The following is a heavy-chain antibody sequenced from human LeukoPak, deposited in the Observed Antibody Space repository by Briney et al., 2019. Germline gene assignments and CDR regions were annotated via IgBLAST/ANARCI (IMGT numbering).Heavy chain of an antibody. CDR2: INHSGST. J-gene: IGHJ3*02. Sequence: SETLSLTCAVYGGSFSGYYWSWIRQPPGKGLEWIGEINHSGSTNYNPYLKSRVTISVDTSKNQFSLKLSSVTAADTAVYYCARGFRQWLILRLDAFDIWGQGTMVTVSS. D-gene: IGHD3-22*01. CDR1: GGSFSGYY. CDR3: ARGFRQWLILRLDAFDI. V-gene: IGHV4-34*01.